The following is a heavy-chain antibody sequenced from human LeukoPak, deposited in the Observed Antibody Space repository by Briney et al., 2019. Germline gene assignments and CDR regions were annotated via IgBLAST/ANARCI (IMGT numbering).Heavy chain of an antibody. V-gene: IGHV1-46*01. CDR3: ARPRTRVTPYYYYGMDV. CDR2: INPSGGST. Sequence: ASVKVSCKASGYTFTSYCMHWVRQAPGQGLEWMGIINPSGGSTSYAQKFQGRVTMTRDTSTSTVYMELSSLRSEDTAVYYCARPRTRVTPYYYYGMDVWGQGTTVTVSS. D-gene: IGHD2-21*02. J-gene: IGHJ6*02. CDR1: GYTFTSYC.